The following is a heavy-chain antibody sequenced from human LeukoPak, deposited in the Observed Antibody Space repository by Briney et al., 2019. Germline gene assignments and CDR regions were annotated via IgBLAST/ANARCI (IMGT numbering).Heavy chain of an antibody. Sequence: GGSLRLSCEGSAFIFSGHWMNWVRQTPGKGLEWVAVISYDGSNKYYADSVKGRFTISRDNSKNTLYLQMNSLRAEDTAVYYCASEGGRYWGQGTLVTVSS. CDR1: AFIFSGHW. CDR2: ISYDGSNK. CDR3: ASEGGRY. V-gene: IGHV3-30-3*01. J-gene: IGHJ4*02. D-gene: IGHD3-16*01.